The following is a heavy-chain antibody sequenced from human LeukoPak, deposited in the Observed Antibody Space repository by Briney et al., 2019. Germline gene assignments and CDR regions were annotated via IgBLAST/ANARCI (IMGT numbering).Heavy chain of an antibody. Sequence: GGSLRLSCAASGFTFSSYAMSWVRQAPGKGLEWVSAISGSGGSTYYADSVKGRFTISRDNSKNTLYLQMNSLRAEDTAVYYCAKAYFAMVRGPSDYWGQGTLVTVSS. J-gene: IGHJ4*02. CDR1: GFTFSSYA. CDR3: AKAYFAMVRGPSDY. CDR2: ISGSGGST. V-gene: IGHV3-23*01. D-gene: IGHD3-10*01.